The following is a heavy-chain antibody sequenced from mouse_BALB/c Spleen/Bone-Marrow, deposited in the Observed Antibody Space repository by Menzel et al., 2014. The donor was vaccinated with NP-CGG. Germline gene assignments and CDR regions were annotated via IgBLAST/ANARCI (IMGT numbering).Heavy chain of an antibody. CDR3: ARDRNNDTNWYFDV. J-gene: IGHJ1*01. CDR2: IRNKAKGYTT. CDR1: GFTFTDYY. V-gene: IGHV7-3*02. D-gene: IGHD2-12*01. Sequence: EVQLVESGGGLVQPGGSLRLSCAPSGFTFTDYYMSWARQPPGKALEWLGFIRNKAKGYTTEYIPSVKGRFTISRDNSQSILYLQMNTLRAEDSATYYCARDRNNDTNWYFDVWCAGTTVTVSS.